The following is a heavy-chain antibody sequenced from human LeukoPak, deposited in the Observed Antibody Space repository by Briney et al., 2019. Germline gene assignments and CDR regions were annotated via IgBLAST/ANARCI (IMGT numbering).Heavy chain of an antibody. CDR2: ISSSGSTI. Sequence: GGSLRLSCADSGFTLSNVWMSWIRQAPGKGLEWVSYISSSGSTIYYADSVKGRFTISRDNAKNSLYLQMNSLRAEDTAVYYCARVGLIGWFDPWGQGTLVTVSS. D-gene: IGHD3-16*01. CDR3: ARVGLIGWFDP. V-gene: IGHV3-11*01. J-gene: IGHJ5*02. CDR1: GFTLSNVW.